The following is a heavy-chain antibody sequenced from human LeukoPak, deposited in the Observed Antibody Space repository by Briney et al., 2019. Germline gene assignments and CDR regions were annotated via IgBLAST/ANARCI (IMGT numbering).Heavy chain of an antibody. J-gene: IGHJ4*02. Sequence: GGSLRLSCRASGFILGDYGLSWVRQAPGKGLEWVGFIRSKDNGGTTDYAASVKDRFIISRDDSKNIAYLQMDSLETEDTAVYYCSRVDGSWVGKGDYWGQGTLVTVSS. V-gene: IGHV3-49*04. CDR3: SRVDGSWVGKGDY. CDR2: IRSKDNGGTT. CDR1: GFILGDYG. D-gene: IGHD7-27*01.